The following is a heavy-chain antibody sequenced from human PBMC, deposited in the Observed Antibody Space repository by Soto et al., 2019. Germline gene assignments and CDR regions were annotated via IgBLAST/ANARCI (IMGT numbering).Heavy chain of an antibody. J-gene: IGHJ4*02. Sequence: EVQLLESGGGLVQPGGSLRLSCAGSAFTFSSYAMGWVRQAPGKGLEWVSSIDLSSAYIYYADSVEGRFTISRDNSKNTLYLQMNSLRAEDTAVYYCAKIGSRSENCDYWGQGTLVTVSS. CDR2: IDLSSAYI. CDR1: AFTFSSYA. D-gene: IGHD3-10*01. V-gene: IGHV3-23*01. CDR3: AKIGSRSENCDY.